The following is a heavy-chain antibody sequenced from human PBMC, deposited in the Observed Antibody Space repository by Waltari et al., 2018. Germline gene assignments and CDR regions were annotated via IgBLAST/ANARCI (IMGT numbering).Heavy chain of an antibody. CDR2: INSDGSST. Sequence: EVQLVESGGGLVQPGGSLRLSCAASGFTFSSYWMHWVRQAPGKGLVWVSRINSDGSSTSYADSVKGRFTISRDNAKNTLYLQMNSLRAEDTAVYYCARDPVAAAHYYYYYMDVWGKGTTVTVS. J-gene: IGHJ6*03. V-gene: IGHV3-74*01. CDR1: GFTFSSYW. D-gene: IGHD6-13*01. CDR3: ARDPVAAAHYYYYYMDV.